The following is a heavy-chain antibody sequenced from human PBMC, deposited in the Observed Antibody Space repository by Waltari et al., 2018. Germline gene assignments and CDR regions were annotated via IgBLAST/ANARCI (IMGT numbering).Heavy chain of an antibody. J-gene: IGHJ4*02. CDR2: ISDNGVIT. CDR1: GFNFISYA. Sequence: DEHLLESGGGLAQPGGSLRLSCAASGFNFISYAMSWVRQAPGKGLEWVSGISDNGVITKYADSVKGRFTVSRDNSKNTVFLHLNSLRAEDTAFYYCARHLYSIDYLELAEWGQGTLVTVSS. D-gene: IGHD3-22*01. CDR3: ARHLYSIDYLELAE. V-gene: IGHV3-23*01.